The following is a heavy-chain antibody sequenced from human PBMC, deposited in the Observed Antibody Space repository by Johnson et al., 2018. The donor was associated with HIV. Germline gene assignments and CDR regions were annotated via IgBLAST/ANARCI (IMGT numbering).Heavy chain of an antibody. Sequence: QVQLVESGGGVVQPGRSLRLSCAASGFTFSSYAMHWVRQAPGKGLERVAVISYDGSNKDYADSVKGRSTISRDDSKNTLYLQMNSLKTEDTAVYYCTTGQLERRSPNDAFDIWGQGTMVTVSS. CDR2: ISYDGSNK. V-gene: IGHV3-30*04. J-gene: IGHJ3*02. D-gene: IGHD1-1*01. CDR3: TTGQLERRSPNDAFDI. CDR1: GFTFSSYA.